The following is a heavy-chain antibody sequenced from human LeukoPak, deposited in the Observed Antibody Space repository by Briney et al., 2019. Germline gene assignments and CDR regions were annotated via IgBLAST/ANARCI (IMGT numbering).Heavy chain of an antibody. V-gene: IGHV4-39*07. Sequence: SETLSLTCTVSGGSISSSSYYWGWIRQPPGKGLEWIGSIYYSGSTYYNPSLKSRVTISVDTSKNQFSLKLSSVTAADTAVYYCARVARSSGWPYYFDYWGQGTLVTVSS. J-gene: IGHJ4*02. CDR2: IYYSGST. D-gene: IGHD6-19*01. CDR1: GGSISSSSYY. CDR3: ARVARSSGWPYYFDY.